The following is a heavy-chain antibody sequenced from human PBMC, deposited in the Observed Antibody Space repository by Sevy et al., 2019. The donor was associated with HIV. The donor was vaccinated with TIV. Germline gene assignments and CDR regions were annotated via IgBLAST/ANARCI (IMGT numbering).Heavy chain of an antibody. CDR2: TYYRSTWHK. J-gene: IGHJ4*02. CDR3: ARDHNFVLDY. D-gene: IGHD1-20*01. Sequence: SQTLSLTCAISGDTVSSDSAAWNWIRQSPARGLEWLGRTYYRSTWHKDYATSLNSRMAITTDTSKNQFSLQPNSVTPEDTAVYYCARDHNFVLDYWGQGIVVTVSS. V-gene: IGHV6-1*01. CDR1: GDTVSSDSAA.